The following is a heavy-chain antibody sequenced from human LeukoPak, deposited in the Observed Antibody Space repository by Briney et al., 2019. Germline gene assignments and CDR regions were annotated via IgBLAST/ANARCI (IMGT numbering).Heavy chain of an antibody. Sequence: GGSLRLSCAASGFTFSSFSMNWVRQAPGKGLEWVSYIRSSGTSTDYTGSVKGRFTISRDNAKNSLYLQMSSLRVEDTAVYYCTRRPYSSSWYYFDYWGQGTLVTVSS. CDR3: TRRPYSSSWYYFDY. D-gene: IGHD6-13*01. J-gene: IGHJ4*02. CDR1: GFTFSSFS. V-gene: IGHV3-48*04. CDR2: IRSSGTST.